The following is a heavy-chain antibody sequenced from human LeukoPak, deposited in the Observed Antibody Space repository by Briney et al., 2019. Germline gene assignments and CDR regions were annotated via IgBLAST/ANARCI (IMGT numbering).Heavy chain of an antibody. Sequence: GGSLRLSCAASGFTFSSYEMNWVRQVPGKGLEWVSYISSSGSTIYYADSVKGRFTISRDNAKNSLYLQMNSLRAEDTAVYYCARDLSALGGWYRVGSFDYWGQGTLVTVSS. CDR2: ISSSGSTI. J-gene: IGHJ4*02. D-gene: IGHD6-19*01. V-gene: IGHV3-48*03. CDR1: GFTFSSYE. CDR3: ARDLSALGGWYRVGSFDY.